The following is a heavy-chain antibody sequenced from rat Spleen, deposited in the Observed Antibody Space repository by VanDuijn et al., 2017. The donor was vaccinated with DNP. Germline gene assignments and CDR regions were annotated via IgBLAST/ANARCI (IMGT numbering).Heavy chain of an antibody. CDR1: GFTFSDYN. J-gene: IGHJ3*01. D-gene: IGHD1-6*01. CDR2: IIYDCSRT. Sequence: EVHLVESGGGLVQPGRSLKLSCAASGFTFSDYNMAWVRQAPKKGLEWVATIIYDCSRTYYRDSVKGRFTISRDNAKSTLYLQMDSLRSEDPATFYCCTAQGVRIINSLHLFAYLGQ. V-gene: IGHV5S10*01. CDR3: CTAQGVRIINSLHLFAY.